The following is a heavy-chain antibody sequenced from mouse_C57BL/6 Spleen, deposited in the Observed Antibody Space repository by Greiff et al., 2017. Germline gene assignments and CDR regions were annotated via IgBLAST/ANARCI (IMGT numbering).Heavy chain of an antibody. J-gene: IGHJ1*03. CDR3: ARRGTTVVDWYFDV. CDR2: IYPGSGNP. CDR1: GYTFTDYY. V-gene: IGHV1-76*01. Sequence: QVQLLQSGAELVRPGASVKLSCKASGYTFTDYYINWVQQRPGQGLEWIARIYPGSGNPYYNEKFKGTATLTAEKSSSTAYMQHSSLTSDNSAVYCCARRGTTVVDWYFDVWGTGTTVTVSS. D-gene: IGHD1-1*01.